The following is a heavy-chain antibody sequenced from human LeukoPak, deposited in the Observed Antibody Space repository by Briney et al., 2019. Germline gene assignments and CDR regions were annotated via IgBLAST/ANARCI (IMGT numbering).Heavy chain of an antibody. J-gene: IGHJ3*02. CDR1: GYSFNSQG. CDR2: INPRGGST. D-gene: IGHD3-22*01. V-gene: IGHV1-46*02. CDR3: ARVKSYYYDTSDKDAFDI. Sequence: ASVKVSCKASGYSFNSQGMNWVRQAPGQGLEWMGIINPRGGSTSYTQKFQGRVTMTRDTSTSTVYMELSSLRSEDTAVYYCARVKSYYYDTSDKDAFDIWGQGTMVTVSS.